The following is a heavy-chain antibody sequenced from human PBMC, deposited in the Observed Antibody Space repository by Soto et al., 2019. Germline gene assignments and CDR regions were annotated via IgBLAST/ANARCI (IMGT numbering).Heavy chain of an antibody. J-gene: IGHJ6*03. D-gene: IGHD6-6*01. CDR2: ISSSGSTI. CDR1: GFTFSDYY. Sequence: PGESLKISCAASGFTFSDYYMSWIRQAPGKGLEWVSYISSSGSTIYYADSVKGRFTISRDNAKNSLYLQMNSLRAEDTAVYYCARGIAARQYYYYYMDVWGKGTTVTVSS. CDR3: ARGIAARQYYYYYMDV. V-gene: IGHV3-11*01.